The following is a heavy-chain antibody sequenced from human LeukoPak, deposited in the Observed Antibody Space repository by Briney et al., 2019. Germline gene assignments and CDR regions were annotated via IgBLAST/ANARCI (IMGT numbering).Heavy chain of an antibody. CDR2: IYYSGST. D-gene: IGHD4-11*01. J-gene: IGHJ5*02. CDR1: GGSFSGYY. Sequence: PSETLSLTCAVYGGSFSGYYWSWIRQPPGKGLVWIGTIYYSGSTYYNPSLKSRVTISVDTSNNQFSVKLSSVTAADTAVYYCARQYYQADYSNWFDHWGQGTLVTVSS. V-gene: IGHV4-34*01. CDR3: ARQYYQADYSNWFDH.